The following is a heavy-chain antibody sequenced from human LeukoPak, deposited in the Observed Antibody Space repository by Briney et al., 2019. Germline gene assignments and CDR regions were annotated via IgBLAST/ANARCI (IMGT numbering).Heavy chain of an antibody. CDR3: ASALRGCSGSSCYSTALYYFDY. D-gene: IGHD2-15*01. Sequence: ASVKVSCKASGYTFTSYDINWVRQATGQGLEWMGWMNPNSGNTGYAQKFQGRVTMTRNTSISTAYMELSSLRSEDTAVYYCASALRGCSGSSCYSTALYYFDYWGQGTLVTVSS. J-gene: IGHJ4*02. CDR1: GYTFTSYD. CDR2: MNPNSGNT. V-gene: IGHV1-8*01.